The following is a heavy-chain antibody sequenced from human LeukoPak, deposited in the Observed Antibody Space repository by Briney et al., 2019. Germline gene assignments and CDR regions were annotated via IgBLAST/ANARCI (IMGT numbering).Heavy chain of an antibody. CDR3: AREWQGGIAAAGTRIEGDY. CDR2: LKQDGSEK. J-gene: IGHJ4*02. Sequence: GGPQRLLCGVCGFSDSGYCETGVREARGRPLKCVANLKQDGSEKNYVDSVKGRFTISRDNAENSLFLQMNILRVENTAVYYCAREWQGGIAAAGTRIEGDYWGQGTLVAVSS. D-gene: IGHD6-13*01. CDR1: GFSDSGYC. V-gene: IGHV3-7*01.